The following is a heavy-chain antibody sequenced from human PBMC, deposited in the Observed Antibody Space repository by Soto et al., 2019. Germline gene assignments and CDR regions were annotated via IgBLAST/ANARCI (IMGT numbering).Heavy chain of an antibody. CDR2: FDPEDGET. D-gene: IGHD3-10*01. J-gene: IGHJ4*02. V-gene: IGHV1-24*01. CDR3: ATEKLWFGELTY. Sequence: ASVKVSCKVSGYTLTELSMHWVRQAPGKGLEWMGGFDPEDGETIYAQKFQGRVTMTEDTSTDTAYMELSSLRSEDTAVYYCATEKLWFGELTYWGKGTLVTVSS. CDR1: GYTLTELS.